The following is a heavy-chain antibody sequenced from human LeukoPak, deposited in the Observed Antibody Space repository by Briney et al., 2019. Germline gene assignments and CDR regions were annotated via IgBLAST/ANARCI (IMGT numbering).Heavy chain of an antibody. J-gene: IGHJ4*02. CDR3: ARAPAFGTVDY. CDR1: GFTFSSYW. Sequence: GGSLRLSCAASGFTFSSYWMHWVRQAPGKGLVWVSRINSDGSSTSYADSAKGRFTISRDNAKNTLYLQMSRLRDDDSAVYYCARAPAFGTVDYWGQGTLVTVSS. D-gene: IGHD3-16*01. CDR2: INSDGSST. V-gene: IGHV3-74*01.